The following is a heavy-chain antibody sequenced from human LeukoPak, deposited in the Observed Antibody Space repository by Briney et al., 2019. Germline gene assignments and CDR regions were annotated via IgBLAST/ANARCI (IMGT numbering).Heavy chain of an antibody. Sequence: SVKVSCKASGGTFSSYAISWVRQAPGQGLEWMGGIIPIFGTANYARKFQGRVTITADESTSTAYMELSSLRSEDTAVYYCARESTITIFGVVIVYFDYWGQGTLVTVSS. J-gene: IGHJ4*02. CDR2: IIPIFGTA. CDR3: ARESTITIFGVVIVYFDY. V-gene: IGHV1-69*13. CDR1: GGTFSSYA. D-gene: IGHD3-3*01.